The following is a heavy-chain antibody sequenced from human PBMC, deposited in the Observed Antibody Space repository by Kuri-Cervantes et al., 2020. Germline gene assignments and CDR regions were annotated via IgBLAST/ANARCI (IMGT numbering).Heavy chain of an antibody. D-gene: IGHD3-10*01. V-gene: IGHV4-34*01. CDR1: GGSFSDYY. J-gene: IGHJ6*03. CDR3: ARGRRSMVRGRNYYYMDV. CDR2: INHSGST. Sequence: ESLKISCAVYGGSFSDYYWSWIRQTPGKGLEWIGEINHSGSTNYNPSLKSRVTISVDTSKNQFSLKLSSVTAADTAVYYCARGRRSMVRGRNYYYMDVWGKGTTVTVSS.